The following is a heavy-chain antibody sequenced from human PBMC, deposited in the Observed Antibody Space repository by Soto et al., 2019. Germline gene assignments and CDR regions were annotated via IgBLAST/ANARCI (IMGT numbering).Heavy chain of an antibody. CDR2: IYPGDSDT. J-gene: IGHJ3*02. D-gene: IGHD5-18*01. CDR1: GYSFTSYW. V-gene: IGHV5-51*01. Sequence: GESLKISCKGSGYSFTSYWIGWVRQMPGKGLEWMGIIYPGDSDTRYSPSFQGQVTISADKSISTAYLQWSSLKASDTAMYYCARLVTAMATNDAFDIWGQGTMVTVSS. CDR3: ARLVTAMATNDAFDI.